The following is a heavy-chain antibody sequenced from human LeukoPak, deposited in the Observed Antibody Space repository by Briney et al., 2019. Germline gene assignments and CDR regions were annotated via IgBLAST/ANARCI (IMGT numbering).Heavy chain of an antibody. CDR1: GFIFSSYW. CDR3: ARVPLRSGYYFLDY. J-gene: IGHJ4*02. CDR2: IKQDGSEK. Sequence: PGGSLRLSCAASGFIFSSYWMSWVRQAPGKGLEGVTKIKQDGSEKYYVDSVKGRFTISRDNAKSSLFLQLNSLRAEDTAVYYCARVPLRSGYYFLDYWGQGTLVTVSS. V-gene: IGHV3-7*01. D-gene: IGHD3-3*01.